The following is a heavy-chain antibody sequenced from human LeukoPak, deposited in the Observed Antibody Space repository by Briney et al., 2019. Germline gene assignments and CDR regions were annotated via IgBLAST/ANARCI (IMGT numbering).Heavy chain of an antibody. J-gene: IGHJ4*02. CDR1: GGSFSGYY. Sequence: SETLPLTCAVYGGSFSGYYWSWIRQPPGKGLEWIGEINHSGSTNYNPSLKRRVTISVDTSKNQFSLKLSSVTAADTAVYYCARCPYYDYVWGSDRQNELFDYWGQGTLVTVSS. CDR2: INHSGST. D-gene: IGHD3-16*02. CDR3: ARCPYYDYVWGSDRQNELFDY. V-gene: IGHV4-34*01.